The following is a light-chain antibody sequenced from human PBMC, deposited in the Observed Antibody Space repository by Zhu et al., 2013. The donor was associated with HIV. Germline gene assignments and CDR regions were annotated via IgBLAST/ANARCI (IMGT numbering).Light chain of an antibody. J-gene: IGKJ2*01. Sequence: DIVMTQSPDSLAVSLGERATINCKSSQSVLYSSNNKNYLAWYQQKPGQPPKLLIYWASNRASGVPDRFSGSGSGTDFTLTISSLQAEDVAIYYCQQYYTNPRTFGQGTKLEIK. CDR1: QSVLYSSNNKNY. CDR2: WAS. V-gene: IGKV4-1*01. CDR3: QQYYTNPRT.